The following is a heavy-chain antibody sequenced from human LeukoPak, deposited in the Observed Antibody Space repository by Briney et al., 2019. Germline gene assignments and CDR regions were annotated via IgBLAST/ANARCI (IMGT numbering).Heavy chain of an antibody. CDR1: GYTFTDYY. Sequence: ASVKVSCKVPGYTFTDYYMHWVQQAPGKGLEWMGLVDPEDGETIYAEKFQGRVTITADTSTDTAYMELSSLRSEDTAVYYCATLGVTDIVVVPAAIQDGDYWGQGTLVTVSS. D-gene: IGHD2-2*02. CDR3: ATLGVTDIVVVPAAIQDGDY. J-gene: IGHJ4*02. CDR2: VDPEDGET. V-gene: IGHV1-69-2*01.